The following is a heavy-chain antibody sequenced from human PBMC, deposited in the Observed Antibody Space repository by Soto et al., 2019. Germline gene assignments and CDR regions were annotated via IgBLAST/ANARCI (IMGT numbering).Heavy chain of an antibody. D-gene: IGHD2-21*01. CDR2: IYHRGST. V-gene: IGHV4-31*03. CDR1: GGSISSGDYY. Sequence: QVQLQESGPGLVKPSQTLSLTCTVSGGSISSGDYYWYWIRQHPGKGLEWIGYIYHRGSTKYNPSPKSRVTISVDTSTNQISPKLSSLSAADTAVYYCATAESVGHPVVPDYFGQGTLVTVSS. CDR3: ATAESVGHPVVPDY. J-gene: IGHJ4*02.